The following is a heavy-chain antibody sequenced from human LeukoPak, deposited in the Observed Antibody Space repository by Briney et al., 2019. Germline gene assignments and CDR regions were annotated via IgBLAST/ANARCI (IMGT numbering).Heavy chain of an antibody. CDR3: ARASTTVPNLLDY. CDR1: RFTFSTYW. V-gene: IGHV3-74*01. Sequence: PGGSLRLSCAASRFTFSTYWMHWVRQAPGKGLLWVSRINGDGNSTNYADSVKGRFTISRDKARHTLSLQMNSLRAEDTAVYYCARASTTVPNLLDYWGQGTLVTVSS. J-gene: IGHJ4*02. D-gene: IGHD4-17*01. CDR2: INGDGNST.